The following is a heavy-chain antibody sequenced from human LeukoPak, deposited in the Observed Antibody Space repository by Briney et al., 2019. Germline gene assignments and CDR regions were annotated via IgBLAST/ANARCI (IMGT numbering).Heavy chain of an antibody. J-gene: IGHJ4*02. CDR3: AREAGWDNFDY. CDR1: GFTFRSDW. CDR2: IKPDGSEK. Sequence: PGGSLRLSCAASGFTFRSDWMSWVRQAPGKGLEWVANIKPDGSEKYYVDSAKGRFTISRDDAKNSLYLQINSLRADDTAMYYCAREAGWDNFDYWGQGTLVTVSS. D-gene: IGHD6-19*01. V-gene: IGHV3-7*05.